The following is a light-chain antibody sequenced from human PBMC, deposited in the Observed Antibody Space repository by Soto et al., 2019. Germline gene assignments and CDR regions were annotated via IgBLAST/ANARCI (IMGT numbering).Light chain of an antibody. J-gene: IGLJ2*01. CDR3: TSWTTSTTMI. CDR1: SSDIGAYNF. CDR2: DVN. Sequence: QSALTQPASVSGSPGQSITISCTGTSSDIGAYNFVSWYQQHPGKAPKLMLYDVNIRPSGVSNRFSGSKSGNTASLTISGLQAEDAADYYCTSWTTSTTMIFGGVTKLTVL. V-gene: IGLV2-14*03.